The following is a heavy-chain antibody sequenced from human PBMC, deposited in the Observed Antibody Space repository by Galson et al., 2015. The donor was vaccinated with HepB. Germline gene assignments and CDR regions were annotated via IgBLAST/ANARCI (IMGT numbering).Heavy chain of an antibody. J-gene: IGHJ6*01. CDR3: ARLTSTHNFGRSRYSFYYYGMYV. Sequence: SLRLSCAASGFTLSSYAIHWVRQAPGKGLEWVTVISYDGRTQNYADSVMGRFTISRDNPKDTVYLQMSSLRADDTAVYYCARLTSTHNFGRSRYSFYYYGMYVGGQGTTVTVPS. V-gene: IGHV3-30*03. CDR2: ISYDGRTQ. D-gene: IGHD1-20*01. CDR1: GFTLSSYA.